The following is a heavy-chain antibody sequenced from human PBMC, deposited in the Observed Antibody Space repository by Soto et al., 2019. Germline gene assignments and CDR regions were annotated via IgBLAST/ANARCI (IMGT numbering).Heavy chain of an antibody. J-gene: IGHJ4*02. Sequence: SMRLSCAASEFIFSSYAMHWIRQSPGKGLEWVAVISINGNSPHYADSVKNRFTISRDNSKNTLYLQMNNLRPEDTAVYYCARTFDTITYYFDYWGQGTLVTVSS. CDR1: EFIFSSYA. CDR3: ARTFDTITYYFDY. CDR2: ISINGNSP. D-gene: IGHD3-9*01. V-gene: IGHV3-30-3*01.